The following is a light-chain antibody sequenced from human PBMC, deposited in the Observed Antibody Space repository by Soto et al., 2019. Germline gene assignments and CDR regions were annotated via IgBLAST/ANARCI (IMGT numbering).Light chain of an antibody. CDR1: SNDVGTYNY. CDR3: CSYAGSPRYV. Sequence: QSALTQPRSVSGSLGQSVTISCTGTSNDVGTYNYVSWYQQHPGKAPKVMIYDVSERPSGVPDRFSGSKSGNTASLTISGLQAEDEADYYCCSYAGSPRYVLGTGTKLTVL. V-gene: IGLV2-11*01. CDR2: DVS. J-gene: IGLJ1*01.